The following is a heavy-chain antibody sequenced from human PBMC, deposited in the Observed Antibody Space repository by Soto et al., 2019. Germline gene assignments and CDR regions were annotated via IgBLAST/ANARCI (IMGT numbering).Heavy chain of an antibody. Sequence: QVHLVESGGGVVQPGRSLRLSCAASGFTFSAYAMHWVRQAPGKGLEWGAVVSHDGTTKTHADAVEGRFTVSRDNSKNTLYLQMNNLSAEDTAVYYCARERDYGDNSGAPWGQGTLVTVSS. CDR2: VSHDGTTK. D-gene: IGHD4-17*01. CDR3: ARERDYGDNSGAP. J-gene: IGHJ5*02. V-gene: IGHV3-30*04. CDR1: GFTFSAYA.